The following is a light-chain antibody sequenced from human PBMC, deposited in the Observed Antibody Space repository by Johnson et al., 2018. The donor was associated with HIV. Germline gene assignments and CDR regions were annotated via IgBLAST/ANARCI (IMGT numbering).Light chain of an antibody. J-gene: IGLJ1*01. CDR1: SFNIGNNY. CDR2: ENN. CDR3: GTWDSSLSVYV. Sequence: QSVLTQPPSVSAAPGQKVTISCSGSSFNIGNNYVSWYQQLPGTAPKLLIYENNKRPSGIPDRFSGSKSGTSATLGITGLQTGDEADYYCGTWDSSLSVYVLGTGTKVTVL. V-gene: IGLV1-51*02.